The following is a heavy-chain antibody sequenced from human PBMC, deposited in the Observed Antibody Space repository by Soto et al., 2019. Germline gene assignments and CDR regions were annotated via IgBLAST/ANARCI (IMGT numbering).Heavy chain of an antibody. J-gene: IGHJ6*02. CDR2: IYYSGST. Sequence: ETLSLTCTVSGGSISSYYWSWIRQPPGKGLEWIGYIYYSGSTNYNPSLKSRVTISVDTSKNQFSLKLSSVTAADTAVYYCARDLWGYCGTDCYPLDVWGQGTTVTVSS. D-gene: IGHD2-21*02. CDR3: ARDLWGYCGTDCYPLDV. V-gene: IGHV4-59*01. CDR1: GGSISSYY.